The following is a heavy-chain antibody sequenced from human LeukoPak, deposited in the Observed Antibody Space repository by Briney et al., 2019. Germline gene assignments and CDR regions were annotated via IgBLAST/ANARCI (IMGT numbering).Heavy chain of an antibody. CDR2: ISWDGGST. CDR1: GFTFDDYT. D-gene: IGHD1-26*01. V-gene: IGHV3-43*01. Sequence: GGSLRLSCAASGFTFDDYTMHWVRQAPGKGLEWVSLISWDGGSTYYADSVKGRFTISRDNSKNSLYLQMNSLRTEDTALYYCAKDISPGDSPGMDVWGQGTTVTVSS. J-gene: IGHJ6*02. CDR3: AKDISPGDSPGMDV.